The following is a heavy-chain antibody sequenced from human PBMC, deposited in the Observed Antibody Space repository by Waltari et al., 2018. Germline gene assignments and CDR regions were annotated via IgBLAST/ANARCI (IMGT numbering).Heavy chain of an antibody. CDR3: AKAPSGSYFDY. J-gene: IGHJ4*02. D-gene: IGHD1-26*01. CDR2: IYSGGST. CDR1: GFTFSSYA. Sequence: EVQLLESGGGLVQPGGSLRLSCAASGFTFSSYAMSWVRQAPGKGLEWVSVIYSGGSTYYADSVKGRFTISRDNSKNKLYLQMNSLRAEDTAVYYCAKAPSGSYFDYWGQGTLVTVSS. V-gene: IGHV3-23*03.